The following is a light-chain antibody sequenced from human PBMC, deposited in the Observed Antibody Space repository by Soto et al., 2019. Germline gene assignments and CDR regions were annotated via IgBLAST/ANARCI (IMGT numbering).Light chain of an antibody. V-gene: IGLV1-44*01. Sequence: QSVLTQPPSASGTPGQRVTISCSGGSSNIGSHTVNWYQHLPGTAHKLLIYSNNQRPSGVPERFSGSVSGPSASLAISGLQSEDEADYYCAAWHDRLNGPVVGGATKLTVL. CDR1: SSNIGSHT. CDR3: AAWHDRLNGPV. J-gene: IGLJ2*01. CDR2: SNN.